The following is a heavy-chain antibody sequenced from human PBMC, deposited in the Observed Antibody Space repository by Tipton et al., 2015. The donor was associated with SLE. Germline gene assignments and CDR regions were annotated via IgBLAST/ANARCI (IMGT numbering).Heavy chain of an antibody. CDR1: GESFSGNY. J-gene: IGHJ4*02. CDR3: ARETYGDYFDN. CDR2: INHSGGT. D-gene: IGHD4-17*01. V-gene: IGHV4-34*01. Sequence: TLSLTCAISGESFSGNYLNWIRQSPGKGLEWIGEINHSGGTNYNPSLKSRVTISVDTSKNQVSLKMNSVTAADTAVYFCARETYGDYFDNWGQGALVTVSS.